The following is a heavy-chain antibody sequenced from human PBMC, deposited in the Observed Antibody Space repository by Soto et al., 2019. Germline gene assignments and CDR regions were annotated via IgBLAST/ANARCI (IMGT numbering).Heavy chain of an antibody. CDR1: GATLSRYG. CDR2: TIPRFVTT. Sequence: QVQLVQSGSEVKKPGSSVKVSCKASGATLSRYGISWGRQAPGQGLEWMGGTIPRFVTTYKAQKFQGRVTMTAEESTSTAYMELSMVKSEDTAVYYGSTYGFCGDVCPSDPGAFDIWGQGTMVTVSS. D-gene: IGHD2-21*02. J-gene: IGHJ3*02. V-gene: IGHV1-69*12. CDR3: STYGFCGDVCPSDPGAFDI.